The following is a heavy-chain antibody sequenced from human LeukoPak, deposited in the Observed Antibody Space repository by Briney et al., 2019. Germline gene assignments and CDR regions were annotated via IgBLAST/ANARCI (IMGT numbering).Heavy chain of an antibody. Sequence: SETLSLTCTVSGGSISSSSYYWGWIRQPPGKGLEWIGSIYYSGSTYYNPSLKSRFTISVDTSKNQFSLKLSSVTAADTAVYYCASRTPTXXXXSGLDYWGQGTLVTVSS. V-gene: IGHV4-39*07. CDR1: GGSISSSSYY. CDR3: ASRTPTXXXXSGLDY. CDR2: IYYSGST. J-gene: IGHJ4*02. D-gene: IGHD3-22*01.